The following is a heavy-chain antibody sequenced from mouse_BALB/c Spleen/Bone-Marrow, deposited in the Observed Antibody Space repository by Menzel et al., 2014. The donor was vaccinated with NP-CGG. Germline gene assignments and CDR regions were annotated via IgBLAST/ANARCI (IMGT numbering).Heavy chain of an antibody. D-gene: IGHD1-1*01. V-gene: IGHV5-6-2*01. J-gene: IGHJ2*01. CDR2: INSNGGST. Sequence: EVKLMESGGGLVKLGGSLKLSCAASGFTFSSYYMSWVRQTPEKRLELVAAINSNGGSTYYPDTVKGRFTISRDNAKNTLYLQMRSLKSEDTALYYCARRGLDGYFYYWGQGTTLTVSS. CDR3: ARRGLDGYFYY. CDR1: GFTFSSYY.